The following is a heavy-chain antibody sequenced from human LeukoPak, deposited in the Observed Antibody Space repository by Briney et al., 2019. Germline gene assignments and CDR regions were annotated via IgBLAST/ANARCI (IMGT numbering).Heavy chain of an antibody. V-gene: IGHV4-34*01. CDR3: ARGSQYSWWS. CDR2: IYHTGST. Sequence: SETLSLTCAVYGGSFSGYYWSWIRQPPGKGLEWIGEIYHTGSTNYNPSLKSRVTISVDKSNNQFSLKLNSVTAADTAVYYCARGSQYSWWSWGQGTLVTVSS. CDR1: GGSFSGYY. J-gene: IGHJ5*02. D-gene: IGHD2-15*01.